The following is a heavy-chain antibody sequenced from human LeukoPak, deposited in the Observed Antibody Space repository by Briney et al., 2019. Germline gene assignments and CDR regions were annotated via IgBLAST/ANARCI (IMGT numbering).Heavy chain of an antibody. CDR3: AKAGSSGWSSSGGDY. V-gene: IGHV3-53*01. CDR2: IYSRGDI. D-gene: IGHD6-19*01. J-gene: IGHJ4*02. Sequence: TGGSLRLSCAASGFTVSSKSMNWVRQAPGKGLEWVSVIYSRGDIYYADSVKGRFTISRDNPKNTLYLQMNSLRAEDTAVYYCAKAGSSGWSSSGGDYWGQGSLVTVSS. CDR1: GFTVSSKS.